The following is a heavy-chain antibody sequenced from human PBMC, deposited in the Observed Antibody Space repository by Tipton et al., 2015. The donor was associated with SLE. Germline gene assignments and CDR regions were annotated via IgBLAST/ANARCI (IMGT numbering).Heavy chain of an antibody. V-gene: IGHV1-18*01. CDR2: ISAYNGNT. Sequence: QSGAEVKKPGASVKVSCKASGGTFSSYAISWVRQAPGQGLEWMGWISAYNGNTNYAQKLQGRVTMTTDTSTSTAYMELRSLRSDDTAVYYCARGHCSSTSCYTNNWFDPWGQGTLVTVSS. J-gene: IGHJ5*02. CDR3: ARGHCSSTSCYTNNWFDP. D-gene: IGHD2-2*02. CDR1: GGTFSSYA.